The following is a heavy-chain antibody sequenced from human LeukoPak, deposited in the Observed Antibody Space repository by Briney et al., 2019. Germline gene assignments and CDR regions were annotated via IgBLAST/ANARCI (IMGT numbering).Heavy chain of an antibody. D-gene: IGHD6-13*01. CDR1: GFTFSSYG. J-gene: IGHJ4*02. Sequence: GGSLRLSCAASGFTFSSYGMHWVRQAPGKGLEWVAVISYDGSNKYYADSVKGRFTISRDNSKNTLYLQMNSLRAEDTAVYYCAKADVPHIAAAFYYFDYWGQGTLVTVSS. CDR3: AKADVPHIAAAFYYFDY. CDR2: ISYDGSNK. V-gene: IGHV3-30*18.